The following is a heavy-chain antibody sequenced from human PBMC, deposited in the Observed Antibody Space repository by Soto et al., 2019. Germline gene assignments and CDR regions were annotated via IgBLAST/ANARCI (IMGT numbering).Heavy chain of an antibody. CDR3: ARDHLGAYHAFDI. V-gene: IGHV4-30-2*01. D-gene: IGHD7-27*01. Sequence: QLQLQESGSGLVKPSQNLSLTCAVSGGSISSGGYCWSWIRQPPGKGLEWIGYIYHSGSTYYNPYPKSRVTISVDRSKTQFSLKLSSVTAADTAVYYCARDHLGAYHAFDIWGQGTMVTVSS. CDR1: GGSISSGGYC. CDR2: IYHSGST. J-gene: IGHJ3*02.